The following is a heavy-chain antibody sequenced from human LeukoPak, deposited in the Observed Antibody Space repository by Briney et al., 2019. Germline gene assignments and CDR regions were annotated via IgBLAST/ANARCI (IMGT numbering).Heavy chain of an antibody. CDR1: GFTFSSYW. CDR2: IKQDGSEK. Sequence: GGSLRLSCAASGFTFSSYWMSWVRQAPGKGLEWVANIKQDGSEKYYVDSVKGRFTISRDNSKNSLYLQMNSLRTEDTALYYCAKDDYGGNSGYFQHWGQGTLVTVSS. D-gene: IGHD4-23*01. V-gene: IGHV3-7*03. J-gene: IGHJ1*01. CDR3: AKDDYGGNSGYFQH.